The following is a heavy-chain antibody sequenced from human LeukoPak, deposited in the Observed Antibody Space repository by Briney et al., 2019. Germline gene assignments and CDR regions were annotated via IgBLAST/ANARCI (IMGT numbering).Heavy chain of an antibody. D-gene: IGHD3-22*01. Sequence: GGSLRLSCAATGFTLSGHSMNWVRQAPGKGLAWVSSISPTSAYIYYQDSVKGRFTISRDDAKNSLYLEMDSLRAEDTAVYYCARTIYYYESTSYFSDAFDVWGQGTMVTVSS. CDR3: ARTIYYYESTSYFSDAFDV. CDR1: GFTLSGHS. V-gene: IGHV3-21*01. J-gene: IGHJ3*01. CDR2: ISPTSAYI.